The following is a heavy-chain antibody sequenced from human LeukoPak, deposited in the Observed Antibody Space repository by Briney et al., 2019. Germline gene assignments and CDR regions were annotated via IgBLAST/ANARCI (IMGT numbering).Heavy chain of an antibody. D-gene: IGHD3-3*01. CDR3: AKADTYYDFWSGYYWANFDY. V-gene: IGHV3-30*02. J-gene: IGHJ4*02. Sequence: GGSLRLSCAASGFTSSSYGMHWVRQAPGKGLEWVAFIRYDGSNKYYADSVKGRFTISRDNSKNTLYLQMNSLRAEDTAVYYCAKADTYYDFWSGYYWANFDYWGQGTLVTVSS. CDR2: IRYDGSNK. CDR1: GFTSSSYG.